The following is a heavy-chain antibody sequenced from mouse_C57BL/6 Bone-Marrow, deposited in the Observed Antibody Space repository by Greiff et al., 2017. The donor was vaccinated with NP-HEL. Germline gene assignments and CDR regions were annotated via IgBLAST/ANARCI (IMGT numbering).Heavy chain of an antibody. D-gene: IGHD1-1*01. V-gene: IGHV1-22*01. CDR2: INPNNGGT. J-gene: IGHJ1*03. Sequence: VHVKQSGPELVKPGASVKMSCKASGYTFTDYNMHWVKQSHGKSLEWIGYINPNNGGTSYNQKFKGKATLTVNKSSSTAYMELRSLTSEDSAVYYCARKLEFITTVEGYFDVWGTGTTVTVSS. CDR1: GYTFTDYN. CDR3: ARKLEFITTVEGYFDV.